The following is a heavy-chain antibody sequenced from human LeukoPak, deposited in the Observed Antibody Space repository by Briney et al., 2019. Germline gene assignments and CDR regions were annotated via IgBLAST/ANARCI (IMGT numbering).Heavy chain of an antibody. CDR2: IYTSGST. CDR1: GGSISSGSYY. Sequence: PSQTLSLTCTVSGGSISSGSYYWSWIRQPAGKGLVWIGRIYTSGSTNYNPSLKSRVTISVDTSKNQFSLKLSSVTAADTAVYYCARGSSYDSSGYQYWGQGTLVTVSS. CDR3: ARGSSYDSSGYQY. J-gene: IGHJ4*02. D-gene: IGHD3-22*01. V-gene: IGHV4-61*02.